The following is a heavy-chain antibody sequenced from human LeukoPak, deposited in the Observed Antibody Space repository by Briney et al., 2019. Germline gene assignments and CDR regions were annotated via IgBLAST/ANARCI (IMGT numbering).Heavy chain of an antibody. V-gene: IGHV3-33*01. Sequence: GRSLRLSCAASGFTFSSYGMHWVRQAPGKGLEWVAVIWYDGSNKYYADSVKGRFTISRDNSKDTLYLQMNSLRAEDTAVYYCARDDSGAFDIWGQGTMVTVSS. CDR1: GFTFSSYG. J-gene: IGHJ3*02. CDR2: IWYDGSNK. D-gene: IGHD2-21*01. CDR3: ARDDSGAFDI.